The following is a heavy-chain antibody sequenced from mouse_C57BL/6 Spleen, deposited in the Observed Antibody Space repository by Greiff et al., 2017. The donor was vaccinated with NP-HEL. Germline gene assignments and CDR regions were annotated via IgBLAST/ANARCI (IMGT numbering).Heavy chain of an antibody. CDR2: ISYDGSN. J-gene: IGHJ3*01. V-gene: IGHV3-6*01. D-gene: IGHD1-1*01. CDR3: ASYGSSYEFAY. Sequence: EVQVVESGPGLVKPSQSLSLTCSVTGYSITSGYYWNWIRQFPGNKLEWMGYISYDGSNNYNPSLKNRISITRDTSKNQFFLKLNSVTTEDTATYYCASYGSSYEFAYWGQGTLVTVSA. CDR1: GYSITSGYY.